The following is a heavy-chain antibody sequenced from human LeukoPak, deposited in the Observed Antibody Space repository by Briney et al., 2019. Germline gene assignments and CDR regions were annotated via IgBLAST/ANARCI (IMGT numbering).Heavy chain of an antibody. V-gene: IGHV3-30*04. J-gene: IGHJ4*02. CDR1: GFTFSTYA. CDR2: ISYDGSNK. D-gene: IGHD6-19*01. CDR3: ARPPLSLGIAVAGFDY. Sequence: GGSLRLSCAASGFTFSTYAMHWVRQAPGKGLEWVAVISYDGSNKYYADSEKGRFTISRDNSKHTMYLQMNSLRAEDTAVYYCARPPLSLGIAVAGFDYWGQGTLVTVSS.